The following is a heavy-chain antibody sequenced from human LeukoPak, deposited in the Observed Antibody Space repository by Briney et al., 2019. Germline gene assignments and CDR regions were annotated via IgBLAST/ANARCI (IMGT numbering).Heavy chain of an antibody. CDR2: IYDSGST. V-gene: IGHV4-39*01. J-gene: IGHJ4*02. Sequence: SETLSLTCTVSGGSIRSSYYYWGWIRQPPGTGLEWIGSIYDSGSTYYNPSLKSRVTISVDTSKNQFSLKLSSVTAADTAVYYCARHDPYYYDSSGYYTDYWGQGTLVTVSS. CDR1: GGSIRSSYYY. CDR3: ARHDPYYYDSSGYYTDY. D-gene: IGHD3-22*01.